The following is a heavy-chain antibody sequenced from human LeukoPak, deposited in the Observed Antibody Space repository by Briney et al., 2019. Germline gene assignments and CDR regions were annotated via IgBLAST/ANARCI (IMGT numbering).Heavy chain of an antibody. CDR3: ARAAPHARRWLQLGFEGFDY. Sequence: GGSLRLSCAASGLTFSDYYMSWIRQAPGKGLEWVSYISSSGSTIYYADSVKGRFTISRDNAKNSLYLQMNSLRAEDTAVYYCARAAPHARRWLQLGFEGFDYWGQGTLVTVSS. CDR2: ISSSGSTI. V-gene: IGHV3-11*01. CDR1: GLTFSDYY. D-gene: IGHD5-24*01. J-gene: IGHJ4*02.